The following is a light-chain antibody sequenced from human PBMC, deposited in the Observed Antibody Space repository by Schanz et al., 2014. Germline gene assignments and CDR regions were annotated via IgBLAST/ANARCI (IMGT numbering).Light chain of an antibody. J-gene: IGLJ2*01. Sequence: QSALTQPASVSGSPGQSITISCTGTSSDVGRHDSVSWYQHHPGKAPKLIIFNVSVRPSGVSNRFSGSKSGNTASLTISGLQAEDETDYYCSSYTSGTTVIFGGGTKLTVL. V-gene: IGLV2-14*03. CDR2: NVS. CDR1: SSDVGRHDS. CDR3: SSYTSGTTVI.